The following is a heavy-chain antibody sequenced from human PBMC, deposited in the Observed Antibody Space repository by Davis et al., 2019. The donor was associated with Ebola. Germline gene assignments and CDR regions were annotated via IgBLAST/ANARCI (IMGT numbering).Heavy chain of an antibody. V-gene: IGHV1-69*06. CDR1: GGTFGNLA. CDR2: VIPMIGTA. D-gene: IGHD1-1*01. CDR3: ARDQGTDPGATWLDP. J-gene: IGHJ5*02. Sequence: SVKVSCKASGGTFGNLAVSWVRQAPGQGLEWMGGVIPMIGTANEAQKFRDRITLTSDTSTNTVYLELSSLTSEDTAIYYCARDQGTDPGATWLDPWGQGTLVTVSS.